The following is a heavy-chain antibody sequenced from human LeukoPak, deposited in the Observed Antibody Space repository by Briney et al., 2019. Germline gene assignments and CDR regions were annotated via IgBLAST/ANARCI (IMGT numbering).Heavy chain of an antibody. V-gene: IGHV4-39*07. CDR3: ERVSSSSHPNFDY. D-gene: IGHD6-6*01. CDR2: IYYSGST. CDR1: GGSISSSTYY. J-gene: IGHJ4*02. Sequence: SETLSLTCTVSGGSISSSTYYWGWIRRPPGKGLEWIGSIYYSGSTYYNPSLKSRVTISLDTSKNQFSLKLSSVTAADTAVYYCERVSSSSHPNFDYWGPGTLVTVSS.